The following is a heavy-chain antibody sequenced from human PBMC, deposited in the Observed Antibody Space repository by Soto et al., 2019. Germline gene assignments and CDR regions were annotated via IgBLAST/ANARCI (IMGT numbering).Heavy chain of an antibody. CDR1: GYIFTTYW. CDR2: IYPGDSDT. D-gene: IGHD6-19*01. J-gene: IGHJ4*02. CDR3: ARDRDSSGWYGFDY. V-gene: IGHV5-51*01. Sequence: PGESLKISCKASGYIFTTYWIGWVRQMPGKGLEWMGIIYPGDSDTKYSPSFQGQVTISADKSITTAYLQWTSLRSDDTAVYYCARDRDSSGWYGFDYWGQGTLVTVSS.